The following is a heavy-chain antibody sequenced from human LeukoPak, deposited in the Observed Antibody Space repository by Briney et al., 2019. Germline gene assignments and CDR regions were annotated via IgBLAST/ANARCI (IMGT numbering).Heavy chain of an antibody. Sequence: SVKVSCKPSGDTFSRYAISWVRQAPGQGLEWMGGIIPVFGTTNYAQKFQGRVTITADESTSTAYMELSSLRSEDTAVYYCASQGGYYFDYWGQGTLVTVSS. CDR3: ASQGGYYFDY. D-gene: IGHD3-16*01. CDR2: IIPVFGTT. V-gene: IGHV1-69*01. CDR1: GDTFSRYA. J-gene: IGHJ4*02.